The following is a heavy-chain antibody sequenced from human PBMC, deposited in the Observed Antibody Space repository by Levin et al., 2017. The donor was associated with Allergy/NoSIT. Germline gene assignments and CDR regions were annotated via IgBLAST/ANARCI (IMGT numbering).Heavy chain of an antibody. J-gene: IGHJ4*02. CDR1: GYTLTDYF. D-gene: IGHD3-9*01. CDR2: INPNNGYP. CDR3: ARDRDLRNTGYPSL. Sequence: ASVKVSCRASGYTLTDYFLHWVRQAPGQSFEWLGWINPNNGYPNYAQKFQGRVSMTRDTSISTAYLELNRLKSDDTAVYYCARDRDLRNTGYPSLWGQGTLITVTS. V-gene: IGHV1-2*02.